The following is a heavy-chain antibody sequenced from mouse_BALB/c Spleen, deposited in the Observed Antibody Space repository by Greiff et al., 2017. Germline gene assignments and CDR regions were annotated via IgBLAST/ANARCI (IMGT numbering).Heavy chain of an antibody. Sequence: EVKLVESGGGLVQPGGSLKLSCAASGFTFSSYTMSWVRQTPEKRLEWVAYISNGGGSTYYPDTVKGRFTISRDNAKNTLYLQMSSLKSEDTAMYYCARQVFFYWYFDVWGAGTTVTVSS. CDR1: GFTFSSYT. J-gene: IGHJ1*01. V-gene: IGHV5-12-2*01. CDR3: ARQVFFYWYFDV. CDR2: ISNGGGST.